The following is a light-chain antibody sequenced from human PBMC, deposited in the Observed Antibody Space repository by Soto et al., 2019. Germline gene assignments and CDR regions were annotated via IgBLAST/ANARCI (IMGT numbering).Light chain of an antibody. CDR3: SSYAGSSNV. Sequence: QSALTQPASVSGSPGQSITISCTGTSRDVGAYSSVSWYQQHPGKAPKLMIFEVSNRPSGVSNRFSGSKSGNTASLAISGLQAEDEADYYCSSYAGSSNVFGTGTKVTVL. V-gene: IGLV2-14*01. J-gene: IGLJ1*01. CDR1: SRDVGAYSS. CDR2: EVS.